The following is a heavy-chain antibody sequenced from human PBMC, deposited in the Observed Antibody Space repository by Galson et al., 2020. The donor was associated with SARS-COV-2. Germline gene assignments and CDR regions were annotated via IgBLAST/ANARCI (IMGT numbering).Heavy chain of an antibody. Sequence: SETLSLTCAVYGGSFSGYYWSWIRQPPGKGLEWIGEINHSGSTNYNPSLKSRVTISVDTSKNQFSLKLSSVTAADTAVYYCASNYDSSGGLGEVGDYWGQGTLVTASS. V-gene: IGHV4-34*01. CDR2: INHSGST. CDR3: ASNYDSSGGLGEVGDY. D-gene: IGHD3-22*01. CDR1: GGSFSGYY. J-gene: IGHJ4*02.